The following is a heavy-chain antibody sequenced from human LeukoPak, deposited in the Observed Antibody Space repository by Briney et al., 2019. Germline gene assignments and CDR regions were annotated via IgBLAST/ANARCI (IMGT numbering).Heavy chain of an antibody. CDR2: LYSGSST. D-gene: IGHD3-3*02. J-gene: IGHJ2*01. Sequence: GGSLRLSCAASSFTVSTNYMNWLRQAPGKGLEWVSILYSGSSTYYADSVEGRFIASRDSSKNTLSLQMNDLRAEDTAVYYCARVADHFHWYLDLWGRGTLVTVSS. CDR3: ARVADHFHWYLDL. CDR1: SFTVSTNY. V-gene: IGHV3-53*01.